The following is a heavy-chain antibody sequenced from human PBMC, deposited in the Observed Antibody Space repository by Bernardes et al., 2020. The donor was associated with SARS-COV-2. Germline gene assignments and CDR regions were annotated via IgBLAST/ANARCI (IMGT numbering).Heavy chain of an antibody. D-gene: IGHD2-15*01. J-gene: IGHJ6*02. CDR3: ARLPRYCSAGSCYSNYFCGMDV. CDR1: GGSISNYY. CDR2: IYSSGLT. V-gene: IGHV4-59*01. Sequence: SETLSLTCTVSGGSISNYYWSWIRQPPGKGLEWIGYIYSSGLTNYNPSLQSRLTISVDTSKKQLSLRLNSVTAADTAVYYCARLPRYCSAGSCYSNYFCGMDVWGQGTTVTVSS.